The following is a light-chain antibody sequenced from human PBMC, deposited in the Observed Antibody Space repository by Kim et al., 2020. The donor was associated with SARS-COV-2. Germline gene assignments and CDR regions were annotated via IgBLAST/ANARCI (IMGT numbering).Light chain of an antibody. V-gene: IGLV3-1*01. CDR3: QAWDSSTVV. J-gene: IGLJ2*01. CDR1: KLGDKY. Sequence: YELTQPPSVSVSPGQTASITCSGDKLGDKYTCWYQQKPGQSPVLVIYQDNKRPSGIPERFSGSNSGNTATLTISGTQAMDEADYFCQAWDSSTVVFGGGT. CDR2: QDN.